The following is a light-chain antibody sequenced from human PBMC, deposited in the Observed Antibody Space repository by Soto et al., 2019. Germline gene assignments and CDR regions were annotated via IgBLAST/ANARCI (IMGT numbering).Light chain of an antibody. J-gene: IGKJ5*01. CDR2: DAS. CDR3: QQRSSWPIT. CDR1: QSVTKY. Sequence: EIVLTQSPATLSLSPGETATLSCRASQSVTKYLAWYQQKPGQAPRLLIYDASNRATGIPARFSGSGSGTDFSLTISILEPEDFAVYYCQQRSSWPITFGQGTRLEIK. V-gene: IGKV3-11*01.